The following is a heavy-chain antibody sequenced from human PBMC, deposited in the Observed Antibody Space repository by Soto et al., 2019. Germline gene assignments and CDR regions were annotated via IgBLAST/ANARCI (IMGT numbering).Heavy chain of an antibody. CDR3: ARDYSGYDPALNRFDP. CDR2: ISPVIGTT. CDR1: GDIFDNYA. D-gene: IGHD5-12*01. Sequence: ASVKVSCKASGDIFDNYATSCVRQAPGQGLEWLGGISPVIGTTHYAQRFQGRLTITADRSTMTTYMELSGLKSEDTAIYFCARDYSGYDPALNRFDPWGQGTLVTVPQ. J-gene: IGHJ5*02. V-gene: IGHV1-69*06.